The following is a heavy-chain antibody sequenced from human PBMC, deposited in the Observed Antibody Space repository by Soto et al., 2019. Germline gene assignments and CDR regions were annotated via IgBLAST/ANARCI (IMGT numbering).Heavy chain of an antibody. CDR1: GYTLTELS. D-gene: IGHD6-13*01. Sequence: ASVKVSCKVSGYTLTELSMHWVRQAPGKGLEWMGGFDPEDGETIYAQKFQGRVTMTEDTSTDTAYMELSSLRSEDTAVYYCARPRAGYSSSWYHFDYWGQGTLVTVSS. J-gene: IGHJ4*02. V-gene: IGHV1-24*01. CDR2: FDPEDGET. CDR3: ARPRAGYSSSWYHFDY.